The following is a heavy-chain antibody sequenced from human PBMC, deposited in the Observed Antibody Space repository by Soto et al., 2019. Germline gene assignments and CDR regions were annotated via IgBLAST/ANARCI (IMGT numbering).Heavy chain of an antibody. CDR1: GGSISSYY. Sequence: PSETLSLTCTVSGGSISSYYWSWIRQPAGKGLEWIGRIYTSGSTNYNPSLKSRVTMSVDTSKNQFSLKLSSVTAADTAVYYCARDYYDSSGRRYSWFDPWGQGTLVTVFS. CDR3: ARDYYDSSGRRYSWFDP. D-gene: IGHD3-22*01. J-gene: IGHJ5*02. CDR2: IYTSGST. V-gene: IGHV4-4*07.